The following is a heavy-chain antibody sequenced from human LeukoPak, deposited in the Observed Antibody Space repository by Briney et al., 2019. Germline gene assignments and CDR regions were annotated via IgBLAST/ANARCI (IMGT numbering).Heavy chain of an antibody. J-gene: IGHJ4*02. CDR2: ISYDGSNK. CDR3: ARERPKVVATDY. Sequence: GGSLRLSCAASGFTFSSYAMHWVRQAPGKGLEWVAVISYDGSNKYYADSVKGRFTISRDNSKNTLYLQMNSLRAEDTAVYYCARERPKVVATDYWGQGTLVTVSS. V-gene: IGHV3-30*01. CDR1: GFTFSSYA. D-gene: IGHD2-2*01.